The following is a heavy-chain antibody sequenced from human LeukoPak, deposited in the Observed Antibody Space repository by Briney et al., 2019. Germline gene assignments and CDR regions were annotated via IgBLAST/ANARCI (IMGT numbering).Heavy chain of an antibody. Sequence: PGGSLRLSCAASGFTFSSYAMSWVRQAPGKGLEWVSAISGSGGSTYYADSVKGRFTISRDNSKNTLYLQMNSLRAEDTAVYYCAKDIYYDILTGYYSAGPTDYWGQGTLVTVSS. CDR1: GFTFSSYA. CDR2: ISGSGGST. CDR3: AKDIYYDILTGYYSAGPTDY. J-gene: IGHJ4*02. D-gene: IGHD3-9*01. V-gene: IGHV3-23*01.